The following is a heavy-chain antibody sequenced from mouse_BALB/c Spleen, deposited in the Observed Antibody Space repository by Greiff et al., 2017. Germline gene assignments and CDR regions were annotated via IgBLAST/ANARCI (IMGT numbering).Heavy chain of an antibody. V-gene: IGHV2-6-5*01. Sequence: VKLVESGPGLVAPSQSLSITCTVSGFSLTDYGVSWIRQPPGKGLEWLGVIWGGGSTYYNSALKSRLSISKDNSKSQVFLKMNSLQTDDTAMYYCAKHHYYGSNYYAMDYWGQGTSVTVSS. CDR3: AKHHYYGSNYYAMDY. CDR1: GFSLTDYG. CDR2: IWGGGST. J-gene: IGHJ4*01. D-gene: IGHD1-1*01.